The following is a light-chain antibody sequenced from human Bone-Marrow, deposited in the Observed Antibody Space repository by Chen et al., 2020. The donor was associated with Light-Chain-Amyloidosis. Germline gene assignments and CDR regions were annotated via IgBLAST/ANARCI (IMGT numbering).Light chain of an antibody. V-gene: IGLV1-51*01. Sequence: QSVLTQPPSVSAAPGQKVTISCSGSSSNIGNDYVSWYQQLPRKAPKLLIYDNNKRPSGIPHRFSSSTSGTSATLGITGLPTGDEAEYYCGTWDSGLSAVVFGGGTKLTVL. CDR1: SSNIGNDY. CDR2: DNN. CDR3: GTWDSGLSAVV. J-gene: IGLJ2*01.